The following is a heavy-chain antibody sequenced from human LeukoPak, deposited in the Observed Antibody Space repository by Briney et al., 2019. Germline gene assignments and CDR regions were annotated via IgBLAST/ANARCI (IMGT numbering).Heavy chain of an antibody. CDR2: INHGGST. CDR1: GESFSGYY. J-gene: IGHJ3*02. D-gene: IGHD3-10*01. CDR3: ARDRWDYYGSGSKAFDI. V-gene: IGHV4-34*01. Sequence: PSETLSLTCAVYGESFSGYYWSWIRQPPGKALEWIGEINHGGSTNYNPSLKSRVTISVDTSKNQFSLKLSSVTAADTAVYYCARDRWDYYGSGSKAFDIWGQGTMVTVSS.